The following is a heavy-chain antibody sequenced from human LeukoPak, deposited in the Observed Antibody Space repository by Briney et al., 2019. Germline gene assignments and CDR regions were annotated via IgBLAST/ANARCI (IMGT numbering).Heavy chain of an antibody. CDR3: ARGRRTVVSFDY. J-gene: IGHJ4*02. CDR1: GGSISHYY. D-gene: IGHD4-23*01. V-gene: IGHV4-34*01. Sequence: SETLSLTCIVSGGSISHYYWSWIRQPPGKGLEWIGEINHSGSTNYNPSLKSRVTISVDTSKNQFSLKLSSVTAADTAVYYCARGRRTVVSFDYWGQGTLVTVSS. CDR2: INHSGST.